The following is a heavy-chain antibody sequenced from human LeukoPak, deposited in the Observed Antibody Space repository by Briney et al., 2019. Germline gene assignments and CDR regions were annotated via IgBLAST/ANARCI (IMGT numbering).Heavy chain of an antibody. J-gene: IGHJ6*03. V-gene: IGHV1-8*03. CDR2: VNPNSGDT. Sequence: GASVKVSCKTSGYTSTTYDINWVRQATGQGLEWMGWVNPNSGDTGYAQKFEGRVNITGNTSISTAYMELSSLRSEDTAVYYCARAPGEHSYAKGFYYFYYYMDVWGKGTTVTVSS. CDR3: ARAPGEHSYAKGFYYFYYYMDV. CDR1: GYTSTTYD. D-gene: IGHD3-16*01.